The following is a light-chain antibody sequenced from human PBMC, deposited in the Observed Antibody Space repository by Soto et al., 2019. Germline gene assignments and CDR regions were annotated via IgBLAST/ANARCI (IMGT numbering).Light chain of an antibody. Sequence: EIVMTQSPATLSVSPGERATLSCRASQSVNTNLAWFQQKPGQAPRHLIYGASTRATGIPARFSGSGSGTEFTLTILSLQSGDFAVYYCQQYNNWPRTFGQGTKVDIK. V-gene: IGKV3-15*01. CDR2: GAS. J-gene: IGKJ1*01. CDR1: QSVNTN. CDR3: QQYNNWPRT.